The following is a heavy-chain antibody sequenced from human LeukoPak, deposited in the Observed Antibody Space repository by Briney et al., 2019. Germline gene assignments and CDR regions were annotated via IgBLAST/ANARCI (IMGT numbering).Heavy chain of an antibody. Sequence: ASVKVSCKASGYTFTGYYMHWVRQAPGQGLEWMGWINPNSGGTNYAQKFQGRVTMTRDTSISTAYMELSRLRSDDTAVYYCARDRRDILTGYPDAFDIWGQGTMVTVSS. CDR2: INPNSGGT. CDR3: ARDRRDILTGYPDAFDI. J-gene: IGHJ3*02. D-gene: IGHD3-9*01. V-gene: IGHV1-2*02. CDR1: GYTFTGYY.